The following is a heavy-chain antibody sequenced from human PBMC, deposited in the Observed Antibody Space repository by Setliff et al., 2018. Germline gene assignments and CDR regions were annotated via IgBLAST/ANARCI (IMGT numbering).Heavy chain of an antibody. CDR3: AKEPAVSLTEAVRRSYYDYALDV. Sequence: GASVKVSCKASGFTFTYFGISWVRLAPGQGLEWMGWISGHNGKTMYAQKCQDRVVMTTDTDTGTAYMELRSLRFDDSAIYYCAKEPAVSLTEAVRRSYYDYALDVWGQGTTVTVSS. V-gene: IGHV1-18*01. CDR2: ISGHNGKT. CDR1: GFTFTYFG. J-gene: IGHJ6*02. D-gene: IGHD3-10*01.